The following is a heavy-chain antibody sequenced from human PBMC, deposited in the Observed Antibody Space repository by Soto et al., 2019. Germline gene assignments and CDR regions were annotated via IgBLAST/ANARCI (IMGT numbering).Heavy chain of an antibody. CDR3: ARVYYDSSGYLNDAFDI. CDR2: IYYSGST. J-gene: IGHJ3*02. CDR1: GGSISSSSYY. Sequence: SETLSLTCTVSGGSISSSSYYWGWIRQPPGKGLEWIGSIYYSGSTYYNPSLKSRVTISVDTSKNQFSLKLSSVTAADTAVYYCARVYYDSSGYLNDAFDIWGQGTMVTV. V-gene: IGHV4-39*01. D-gene: IGHD3-22*01.